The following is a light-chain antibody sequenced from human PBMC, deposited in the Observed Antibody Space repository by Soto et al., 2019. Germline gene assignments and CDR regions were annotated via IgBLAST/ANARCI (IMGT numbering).Light chain of an antibody. Sequence: EIVLKQSPGTLSLNPGERATLSCGASQTVTSNYLAWYQQKPGQAPRLVIYDASHRATGIPARFSGSGSGTDFTLTISSLEPEDFAVYHCQQRSNWPRTFGQGTKVDIK. CDR2: DAS. CDR1: QTVTSNY. J-gene: IGKJ1*01. V-gene: IGKV3D-20*02. CDR3: QQRSNWPRT.